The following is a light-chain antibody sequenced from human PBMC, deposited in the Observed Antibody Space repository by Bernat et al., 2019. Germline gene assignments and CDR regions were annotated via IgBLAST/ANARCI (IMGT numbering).Light chain of an antibody. J-gene: IGKJ1*01. CDR2: STS. CDR1: QSVSNSY. CDR3: QQYGESPT. V-gene: IGKV3-20*01. Sequence: EIVLTQSPDTLSLSRGERATLSCRANQSVSNSYLGWYQQKPGRAPRLLIFSTSSRATGIPDRFSGSGSGTDFTLTITQLEPEDSAAYYCQQYGESPTFGQGTKVEIK.